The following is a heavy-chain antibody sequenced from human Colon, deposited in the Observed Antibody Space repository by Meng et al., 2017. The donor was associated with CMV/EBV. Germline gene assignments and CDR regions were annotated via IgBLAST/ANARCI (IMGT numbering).Heavy chain of an antibody. Sequence: GESLKISCAASGFTFSTYAMGWARQAPGKGLEWVSTINESGGRTHYADSVKGRFSISRDNSKNMLYLQMNGLRAEDTAVYYCDVSDFWGQGTLVTVSS. V-gene: IGHV3-23*01. J-gene: IGHJ4*02. CDR3: DVSDF. CDR2: INESGGRT. CDR1: GFTFSTYA.